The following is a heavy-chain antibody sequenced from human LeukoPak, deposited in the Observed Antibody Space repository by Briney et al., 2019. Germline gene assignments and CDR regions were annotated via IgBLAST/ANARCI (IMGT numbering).Heavy chain of an antibody. J-gene: IGHJ4*02. D-gene: IGHD3-9*01. V-gene: IGHV5-51*01. Sequence: GESLKISCKGSGYSFTSYWIGWVRQMPGKGLEWMGTIYPGDSDARYSPSFQGQVTISADKSISTAYLQWSSLKASDTAMYYCARIPIRSYYDILTGSYIGGFDYWGQGTLVTVSS. CDR2: IYPGDSDA. CDR1: GYSFTSYW. CDR3: ARIPIRSYYDILTGSYIGGFDY.